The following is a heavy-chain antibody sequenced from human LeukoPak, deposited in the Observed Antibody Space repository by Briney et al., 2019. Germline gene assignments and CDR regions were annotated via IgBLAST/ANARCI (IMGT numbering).Heavy chain of an antibody. D-gene: IGHD2-21*02. CDR1: GFIFSSYS. CDR2: IRWNNNDI. V-gene: IGHV3-9*01. Sequence: GGSLRLSCAASGFIFSSYSMNWVRQAPGKGLEWVSGIRWNNNDIGYADSVKGRFTISRDNAKNSLYLQMNSLRPDDTALYYCAKATDYFYMDVWGKGTTVTVSS. CDR3: AKATDYFYMDV. J-gene: IGHJ6*03.